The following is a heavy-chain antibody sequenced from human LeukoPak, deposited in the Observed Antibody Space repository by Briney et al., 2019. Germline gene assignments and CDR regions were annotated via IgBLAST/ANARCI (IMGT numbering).Heavy chain of an antibody. Sequence: SETLSLTCTISGGSISSYYWSWIRQPPGKGLEWIGYIYFSGSTNYNPSLKSRVTISVDTSKNQFSLKLSSVTAADTAVYYCARVPKGGSYLGASRGAVQYWYFDLWGRGTLVTVSS. J-gene: IGHJ2*01. CDR2: IYFSGST. V-gene: IGHV4-59*01. CDR1: GGSISSYY. CDR3: ARVPKGGSYLGASRGAVQYWYFDL. D-gene: IGHD1-26*01.